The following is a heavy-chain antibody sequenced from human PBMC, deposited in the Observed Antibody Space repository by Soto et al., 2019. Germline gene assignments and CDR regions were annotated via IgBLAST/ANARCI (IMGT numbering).Heavy chain of an antibody. CDR1: CGSISSSNW. Sequence: PSETLSLTCAVSCGSISSSNWWSWVRQPPGKGLEWIGEIYHSGSTNYNPSLKSRVTISVDKSKNKFSLKLRSVTAADTAVYYCERERAVIGRSYVWGKGTTVTVS. CDR3: ERERAVIGRSYV. D-gene: IGHD2-21*01. CDR2: IYHSGST. J-gene: IGHJ6*03. V-gene: IGHV4-4*02.